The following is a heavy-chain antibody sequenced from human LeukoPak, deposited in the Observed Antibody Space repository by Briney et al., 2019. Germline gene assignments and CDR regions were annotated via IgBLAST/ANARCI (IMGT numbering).Heavy chain of an antibody. CDR2: ISYDGRNQ. CDR3: ARYGGFLDY. V-gene: IGHV3-30*04. D-gene: IGHD3-16*01. CDR1: GFIFSNYA. J-gene: IGHJ4*02. Sequence: GRSLRLSCAASGFIFSNYAMHWVRQAPGKGPEWVAVISYDGRNQYYADSVKGRFTVSRDNSKSTLYLQMNSLRGEDTAVYNCARYGGFLDYWGQGTLVTVSS.